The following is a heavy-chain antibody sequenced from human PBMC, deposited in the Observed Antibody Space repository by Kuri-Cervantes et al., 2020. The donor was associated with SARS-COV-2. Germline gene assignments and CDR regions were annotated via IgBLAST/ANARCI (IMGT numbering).Heavy chain of an antibody. D-gene: IGHD2/OR15-2a*01. J-gene: IGHJ5*02. V-gene: IGHV3-74*01. CDR1: GFTFSSYW. CDR3: AKYLGRPYWFDP. Sequence: GGSLRLSCAASGFTFSSYWMHWVRQAPGKGLVWVSRITSDGSSTSYADSVKGQFTISRDNSKNTRYLQMNSLRAEDTAVYYCAKYLGRPYWFDPWGQGTLVTVSS. CDR2: ITSDGSST.